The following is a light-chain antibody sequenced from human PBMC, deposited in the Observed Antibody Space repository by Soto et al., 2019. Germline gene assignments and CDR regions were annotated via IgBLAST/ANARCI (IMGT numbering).Light chain of an antibody. Sequence: QLVLTQPASVSGSPGQSITISCTGTSSDIGTYDSVSWYQQHPGKAPKLMIYEVRNRPSGVSNRFSGSKSGNTASLTISGLQADDEADYFCSASRRSTTSLVFGGGTKLTVL. CDR3: SASRRSTTSLV. J-gene: IGLJ2*01. CDR2: EVR. V-gene: IGLV2-14*01. CDR1: SSDIGTYDS.